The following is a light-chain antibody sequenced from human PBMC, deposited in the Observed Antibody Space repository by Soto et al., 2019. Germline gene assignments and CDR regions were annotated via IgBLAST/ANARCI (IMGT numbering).Light chain of an antibody. CDR2: GAS. CDR1: QSVNSN. CDR3: QQRYNWPLT. J-gene: IGKJ4*01. Sequence: EIMMTQSPVTLSVSPGERATLSCRASQSVNSNLAWYQQKPGQAPRLLIYGASTRATGIPASFIGNGSGTEFTLTASSLQPEDFAVYYCQQRYNWPLTFGGGTKVEIK. V-gene: IGKV3-15*01.